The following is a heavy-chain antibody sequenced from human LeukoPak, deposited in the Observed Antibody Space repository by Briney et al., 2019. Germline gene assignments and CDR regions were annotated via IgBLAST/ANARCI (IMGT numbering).Heavy chain of an antibody. D-gene: IGHD3-9*01. V-gene: IGHV3-74*01. CDR1: GFTFNSYW. CDR2: INSDGDIT. J-gene: IGHJ4*02. Sequence: GGSLRLSCTASGFTFNSYWMHWVRQAPGKGLVWVSRINSDGDITSYAGSVRGRFTISRDNAKDTLYLQMNSLRAEDTAVYYCARAGRYFDWWVPPFDYWGQGTLVTVSS. CDR3: ARAGRYFDWWVPPFDY.